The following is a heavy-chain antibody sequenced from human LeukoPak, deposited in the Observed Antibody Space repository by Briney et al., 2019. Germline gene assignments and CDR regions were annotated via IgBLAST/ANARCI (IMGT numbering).Heavy chain of an antibody. V-gene: IGHV3-7*01. D-gene: IGHD6-13*01. J-gene: IGHJ4*02. CDR2: INQDGREK. CDR1: GFIFNDYY. CDR3: ARDGVDAGIYFDC. Sequence: GGSLRLSYAASGFIFNDYYMSWVRQAPGKGLEWVANINQDGREKYSVDSVKGRFTISRDNTKNSLYLEMSSLRAEDTAVYYCARDGVDAGIYFDCWGQGTLVTVSS.